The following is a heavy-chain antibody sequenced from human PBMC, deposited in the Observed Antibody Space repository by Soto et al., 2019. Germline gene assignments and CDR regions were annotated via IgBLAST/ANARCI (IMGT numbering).Heavy chain of an antibody. CDR2: IYYSGST. CDR1: GGSISSSSYY. Sequence: QLQLQESGPGLVKPSETLSLTCTVSGGSISSSSYYWGWIRRPPGKGLEWIGSIYYSGSTYYNPPLKSRVTISVDTSKNQFSLKLSSVTAADTAVYYCKGYYYGSGSSLLYYYYMDVWGKGTTVTVSS. D-gene: IGHD3-10*01. J-gene: IGHJ6*03. CDR3: KGYYYGSGSSLLYYYYMDV. V-gene: IGHV4-39*01.